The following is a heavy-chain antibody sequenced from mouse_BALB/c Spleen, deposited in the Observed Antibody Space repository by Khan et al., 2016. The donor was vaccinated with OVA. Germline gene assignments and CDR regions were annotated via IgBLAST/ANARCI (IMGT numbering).Heavy chain of an antibody. CDR1: GYSITSGYG. J-gene: IGHJ2*01. D-gene: IGHD1-2*01. Sequence: EVQLQESGPGLVKPSQSLSLTCPVTGYSITSGYGWNWIRQFPGNKLEWMGYISYSGSTNYNPSLKSRISITRDTSKNQFFLQLNSVATDDTATYYCARTARIKYWGQGTTLTVSS. CDR3: ARTARIKY. V-gene: IGHV3-2*02. CDR2: ISYSGST.